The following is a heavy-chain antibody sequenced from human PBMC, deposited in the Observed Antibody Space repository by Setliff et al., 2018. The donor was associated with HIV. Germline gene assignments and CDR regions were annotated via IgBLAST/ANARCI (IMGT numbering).Heavy chain of an antibody. D-gene: IGHD3-22*01. CDR2: VCYSGGT. CDR1: GGSFSGYY. CDR3: ARHFYGYYGSNGLPIQY. V-gene: IGHV4-34*01. Sequence: SETLSLTCAVYGGSFSGYYWSWIRQPPGKGLEWIGTVCYSGGTYYNPSLMGRVTISIDTSKNQFSLNLSSVAAADTAVYYCARHFYGYYGSNGLPIQYWGQGTLVTVSS. J-gene: IGHJ4*02.